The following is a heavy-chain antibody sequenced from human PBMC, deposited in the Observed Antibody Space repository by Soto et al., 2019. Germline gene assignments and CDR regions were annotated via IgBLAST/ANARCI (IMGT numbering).Heavy chain of an antibody. D-gene: IGHD2-2*01. CDR3: ARGFRVRNHLCFLDY. V-gene: IGHV3-53*01. CDR1: WFTVSSYY. Sequence: GGSLRLSCAASWFTVSSYYMSLVRQAPGKGLECVSIIYSGDSTYYADSVKGRFTISRDSSKNTLDLQVGSLRVEDTAVYYCARGFRVRNHLCFLDYWGQGTQVTVS. J-gene: IGHJ4*02. CDR2: IYSGDST.